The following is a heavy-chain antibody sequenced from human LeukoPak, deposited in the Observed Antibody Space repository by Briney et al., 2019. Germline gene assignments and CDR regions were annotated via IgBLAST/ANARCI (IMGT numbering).Heavy chain of an antibody. CDR1: GFTFDDYA. D-gene: IGHD1-20*01. J-gene: IGHJ4*02. CDR2: ISWNGGSI. Sequence: GGSLRLSCAVSGFTFDDYAVPWVRRAPGKGLEWVSGISWNGGSIGNAYSVKGRFTISRDNAKNSLYLQTNSLRAEDTDLYYCAQDRISLINWNDAGFDYWGQGTLVTVSS. CDR3: AQDRISLINWNDAGFDY. V-gene: IGHV3-9*01.